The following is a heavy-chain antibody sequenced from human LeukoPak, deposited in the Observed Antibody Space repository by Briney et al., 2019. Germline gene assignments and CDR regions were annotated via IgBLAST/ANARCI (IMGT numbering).Heavy chain of an antibody. CDR2: TYHSGSP. V-gene: IGHV4-4*02. CDR3: ARDTAGGGFDY. J-gene: IGHJ4*02. CDR1: GDSISSGNW. Sequence: SETLSLTCAVSGDSISSGNWWNWVRQSPGQGLEWIGETYHSGSPRYNPSLKSRVTISVDKSKNQFSLKLSSVTAADTAVYYCARDTAGGGFDYWGQGTLVTVSS. D-gene: IGHD3-16*01.